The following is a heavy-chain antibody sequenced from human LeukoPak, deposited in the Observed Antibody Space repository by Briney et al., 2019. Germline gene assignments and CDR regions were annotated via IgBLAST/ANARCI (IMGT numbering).Heavy chain of an antibody. J-gene: IGHJ5*02. CDR2: IYPGDSDT. CDR3: ARLSDDFWSGYKSMPNWFDP. V-gene: IGHV5-51*01. D-gene: IGHD3-3*01. Sequence: GESPKISCKGSGFSFTSYWIGWVRQMPGKGLEWMWIIYPGDSDTRYSPSFQGQVTISADKSISTAYLQWSSLKASDTAMYYCARLSDDFWSGYKSMPNWFDPWGQGTLVTVSS. CDR1: GFSFTSYW.